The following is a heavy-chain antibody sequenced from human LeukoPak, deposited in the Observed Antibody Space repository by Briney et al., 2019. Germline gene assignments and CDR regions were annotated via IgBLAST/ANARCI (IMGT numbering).Heavy chain of an antibody. Sequence: GASVKVSRKASGYTFTSYGISWVRQAPGQGLEWMGGIIPIFGTANYAQKFQGRVTITADESTSTAYMELSSLRSEDTAVYYCARPETYYYDSSGYYFVYWGQGTLVTVSS. V-gene: IGHV1-69*13. CDR3: ARPETYYYDSSGYYFVY. J-gene: IGHJ4*02. CDR1: GYTFTSYG. CDR2: IIPIFGTA. D-gene: IGHD3-22*01.